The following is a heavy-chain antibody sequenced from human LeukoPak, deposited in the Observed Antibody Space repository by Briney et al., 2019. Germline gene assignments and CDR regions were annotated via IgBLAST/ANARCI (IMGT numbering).Heavy chain of an antibody. CDR3: ARETGYCSSTSCYSDAFDI. D-gene: IGHD2-2*01. CDR1: GYTFTGYY. CDR2: INPNSGGT. V-gene: IGHV1-2*02. Sequence: ASVKVSCKASGYTFTGYYMHWVRQAPGQGLEWMGWINPNSGGTNYAQKFQGRVTMTRDTSISTAYMELSRLRSDDTAVYYCARETGYCSSTSCYSDAFDIWDQGTMVTVSS. J-gene: IGHJ3*02.